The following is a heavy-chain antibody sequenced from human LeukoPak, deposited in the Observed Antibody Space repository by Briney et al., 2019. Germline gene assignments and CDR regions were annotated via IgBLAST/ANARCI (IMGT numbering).Heavy chain of an antibody. J-gene: IGHJ4*02. Sequence: PGGSLRLSCAASGFTFSGYSMTWVRQAPGKGLEWVANIKPDGSEKYYVNSLKGRFIISRDNGKNSLYLQMNSLRAEDTAVYYCARDSYLDYRGQGALVTVSS. V-gene: IGHV3-7*03. CDR1: GFTFSGYS. CDR3: ARDSYLDY. CDR2: IKPDGSEK.